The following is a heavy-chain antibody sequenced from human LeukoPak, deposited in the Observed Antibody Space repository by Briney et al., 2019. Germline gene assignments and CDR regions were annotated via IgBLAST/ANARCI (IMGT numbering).Heavy chain of an antibody. D-gene: IGHD2-15*01. CDR1: GGSISSGGYY. CDR3: ARYCSGGSCYSYDAFDI. Sequence: SETLSLTCTVSGGSISSGGYYWSWIRQHPGKGLEWIGYIYYSGSTYYNPSLKSRVTISVDTSKNQFSLKLSSVTAADTAVYYCARYCSGGSCYSYDAFDIWGQGTMVTVSS. V-gene: IGHV4-31*03. J-gene: IGHJ3*02. CDR2: IYYSGST.